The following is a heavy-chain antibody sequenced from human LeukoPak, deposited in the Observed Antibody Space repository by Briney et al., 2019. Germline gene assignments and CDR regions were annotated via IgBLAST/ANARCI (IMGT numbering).Heavy chain of an antibody. CDR1: GYTFTSYY. V-gene: IGHV1-46*01. CDR2: TNPSGGST. D-gene: IGHD5-18*01. J-gene: IGHJ6*02. Sequence: ASVKVSCKASGYTFTSYYMNWVRQAPGQGLEWMGITNPSGGSTSYAQKFQDRVAMTRDTSRSTVYMELSSLTSEDTAVYYCARDGVTDGMDVWSQGTTVTVSS. CDR3: ARDGVTDGMDV.